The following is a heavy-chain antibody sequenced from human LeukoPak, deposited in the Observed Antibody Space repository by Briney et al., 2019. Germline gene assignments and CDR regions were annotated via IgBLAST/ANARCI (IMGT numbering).Heavy chain of an antibody. CDR3: ARIGGSYYRRVREVDY. J-gene: IGHJ4*02. V-gene: IGHV3-66*01. CDR2: IYSGGST. CDR1: GFTVSSNY. Sequence: GGSLRLSCAASGFTVSSNYMSWVRQAPGKGLEWVSVIYSGGSTYYADFVKGRFTISRDNSKNTLYLQMNSLRAEDTAVYYCARIGGSYYRRVREVDYWGQGTLVTVSS. D-gene: IGHD1-26*01.